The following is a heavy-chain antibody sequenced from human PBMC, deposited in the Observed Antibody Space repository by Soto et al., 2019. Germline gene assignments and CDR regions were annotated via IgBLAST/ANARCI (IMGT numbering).Heavy chain of an antibody. J-gene: IGHJ6*02. CDR1: GYTFTAYA. V-gene: IGHV1-3*01. CDR2: IHGGTGNT. Sequence: QVQLVQSGAEVRKPGASVKISCTASGYTFTAYAIHWVRQAPGQGLEWMGWIHGGTGNTRYSQKFQDRVTLTRDTSANTAYMESTSLRSEDTAVYYCARDGDVWGQGTTVTVSS. CDR3: ARDGDV.